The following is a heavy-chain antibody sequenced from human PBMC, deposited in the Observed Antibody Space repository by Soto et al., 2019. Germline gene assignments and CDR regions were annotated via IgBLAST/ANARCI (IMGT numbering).Heavy chain of an antibody. CDR2: IYHSGST. CDR3: ARSYDSSGYYYKAGFDY. V-gene: IGHV4-4*02. D-gene: IGHD3-22*01. CDR1: GGSISSSNW. J-gene: IGHJ4*02. Sequence: QVQLQESGPGLVKPSGTLSLTCAVSGGSISSSNWWSWVRQPPGKGLEWIGEIYHSGSTNYNPSLKSRVTISVAKSKNQFSLKLSSVTAADTAVYYCARSYDSSGYYYKAGFDYWGQGTLVTVSS.